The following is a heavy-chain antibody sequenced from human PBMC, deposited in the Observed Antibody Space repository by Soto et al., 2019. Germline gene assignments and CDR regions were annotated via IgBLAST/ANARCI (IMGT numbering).Heavy chain of an antibody. J-gene: IGHJ6*02. CDR3: SRRTPAARGGGMDV. Sequence: QVHLQESGPGLVKPSQTLSLTCTVSGGSITSGDYFWSWIRQPPGKGLEWIGYIYNTGSTYYNPSLHSRVTIAVDTSKNQLPLELRSVTAADTAVYYCSRRTPAARGGGMDVWGQGTTVSVSS. CDR1: GGSITSGDYF. D-gene: IGHD6-6*01. V-gene: IGHV4-30-4*01. CDR2: IYNTGST.